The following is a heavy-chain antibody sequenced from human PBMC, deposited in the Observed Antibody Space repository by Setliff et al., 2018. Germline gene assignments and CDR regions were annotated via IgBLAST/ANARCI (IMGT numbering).Heavy chain of an antibody. V-gene: IGHV4-34*01. CDR3: RFWSYVYKNDY. Sequence: SETLSLTCTFYGGPFSDYYWGWVRQTPGKGLEWIAEIDPSGTTNYIPSLKSRLTISVDTSKRQFSLKLNSVTAADTAVYYCRFWSYVYKNDYWAQGTLVTFSS. CDR1: GGPFSDYY. J-gene: IGHJ4*02. CDR2: IDPSGTT. D-gene: IGHD3-16*01.